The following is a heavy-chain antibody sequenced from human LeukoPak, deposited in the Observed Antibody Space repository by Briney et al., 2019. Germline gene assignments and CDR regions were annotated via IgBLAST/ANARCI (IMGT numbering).Heavy chain of an antibody. CDR1: GFTFSSYG. V-gene: IGHV3-30*18. Sequence: PGGSLRLSCAASGFTFSSYGMHWVRQAPGKGLEWVAVISYDGSNKYYADSVKGRFTISRDNSKNTLYLQMNSLRAEDTAVYYCAKEVVAATLLNWFDPWGQGTLVTVSS. CDR3: AKEVVAATLLNWFDP. D-gene: IGHD2-15*01. J-gene: IGHJ5*01. CDR2: ISYDGSNK.